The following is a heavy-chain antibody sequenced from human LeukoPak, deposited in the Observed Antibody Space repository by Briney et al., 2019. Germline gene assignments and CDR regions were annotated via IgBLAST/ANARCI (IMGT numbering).Heavy chain of an antibody. CDR2: ISAYNGNT. Sequence: ASVKVSCKASGYTFTSYGISWVRRAPGQGLEWMGWISAYNGNTNYAQKLQGRVTMTTDTSTSIAYMELRSLRSDDTAVYYCAREDNDYGDHNWFDRWGQGTLVTVSS. J-gene: IGHJ5*02. CDR3: AREDNDYGDHNWFDR. D-gene: IGHD4-17*01. CDR1: GYTFTSYG. V-gene: IGHV1-18*01.